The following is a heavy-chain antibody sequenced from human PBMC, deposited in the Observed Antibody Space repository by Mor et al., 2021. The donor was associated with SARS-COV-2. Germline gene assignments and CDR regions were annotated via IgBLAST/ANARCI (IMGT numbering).Heavy chain of an antibody. CDR3: ARDNCGGDCYPPNYYYYGMDV. Sequence: SPSLKSRVTISVDTSKNQFSLKLTSVTAADTAVYYCARDNCGGDCYPPNYYYYGMDVWGQGTT. J-gene: IGHJ6*02. V-gene: IGHV4-31*02. D-gene: IGHD2-21*02.